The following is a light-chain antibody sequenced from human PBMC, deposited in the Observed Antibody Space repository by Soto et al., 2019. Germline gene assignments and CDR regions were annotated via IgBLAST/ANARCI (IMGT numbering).Light chain of an antibody. Sequence: DIQMTQSPSTLSASVGDTVTITCRASQSISTWLAWYQHKPREAPRLLIFDASNLESGVPSRFSGSGSGTEFTLTISSLQPDDFATYYCLQYNGYSGTFGQGTKVDIK. CDR2: DAS. J-gene: IGKJ1*01. V-gene: IGKV1-5*01. CDR1: QSISTW. CDR3: LQYNGYSGT.